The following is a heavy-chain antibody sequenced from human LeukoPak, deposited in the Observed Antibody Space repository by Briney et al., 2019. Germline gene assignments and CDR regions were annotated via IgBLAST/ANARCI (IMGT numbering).Heavy chain of an antibody. CDR3: AKGATSGYYGDFDY. CDR2: LSRSADST. Sequence: PGGSLRLSCAASGFTFSNFAMSWVRQAPGKGLEWVSTLSRSADSTYYADSVRGRFTISRDNSKNTLFLQMNSLRAEDTALYYCAKGATSGYYGDFDYWGQGTLVTVSS. CDR1: GFTFSNFA. D-gene: IGHD3-22*01. J-gene: IGHJ4*02. V-gene: IGHV3-23*01.